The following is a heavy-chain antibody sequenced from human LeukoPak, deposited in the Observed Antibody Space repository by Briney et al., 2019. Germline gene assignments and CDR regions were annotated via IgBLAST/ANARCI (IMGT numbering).Heavy chain of an antibody. Sequence: PGGSLRLSCAASGFTFSSYAMSWVRQAPGEGLEWVSAISGSGGSTYYADSVKGRFTISRDNSKNTLYLQMNSLRAEDTAVYYCAISWEYYGSGSYYPFDYWGQGTLVTVSS. V-gene: IGHV3-23*01. J-gene: IGHJ4*02. CDR2: ISGSGGST. D-gene: IGHD3-10*01. CDR1: GFTFSSYA. CDR3: AISWEYYGSGSYYPFDY.